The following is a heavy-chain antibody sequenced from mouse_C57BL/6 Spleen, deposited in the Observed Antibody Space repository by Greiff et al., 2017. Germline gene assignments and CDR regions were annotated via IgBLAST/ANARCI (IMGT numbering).Heavy chain of an antibody. Sequence: QVQLKQSGAELVKPGASVKISCKASGYAFSSYWMNWVKQRPGKGLEWIGQIYPGDGDTNYNGKFKGKATLTADKSSSTAYMQLSSLTSEDSAVYFCARCYYSKEDAMDYWGQGTSVTVSS. CDR1: GYAFSSYW. V-gene: IGHV1-80*01. CDR2: IYPGDGDT. CDR3: ARCYYSKEDAMDY. J-gene: IGHJ4*01. D-gene: IGHD2-5*01.